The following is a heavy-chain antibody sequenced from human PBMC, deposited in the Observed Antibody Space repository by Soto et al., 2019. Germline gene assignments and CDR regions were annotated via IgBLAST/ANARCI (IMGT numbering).Heavy chain of an antibody. J-gene: IGHJ4*02. CDR3: AGSTSYRLDY. V-gene: IGHV4-4*02. CDR1: SGSISSNW. D-gene: IGHD3-16*02. CDR2: VNHDGRT. Sequence: QVQLQELGPGLVKPSGTLSLTCVVSSGSISSNWWSWVRQPPGKGLEWIGEVNHDGRTNTNPSLESRVTMSVDKSGNQFSLNLNSVSAADTAVYYCAGSTSYRLDYWGQGTLVTVSS.